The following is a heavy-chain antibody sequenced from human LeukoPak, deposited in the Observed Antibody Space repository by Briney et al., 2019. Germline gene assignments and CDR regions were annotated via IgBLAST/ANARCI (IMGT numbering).Heavy chain of an antibody. CDR1: GGSISSSNW. V-gene: IGHV4-4*02. Sequence: PSETLSLTCAVSGGSISSSNWWSWVRQPPGKGLEWIGEIYHSGSTNYNPSLKSRVTISVDKSKNQFSLKLSSVTAADTAVYYCARDNENSRYCSGGSCPLYWSQGTLVTVSP. CDR2: IYHSGST. CDR3: ARDNENSRYCSGGSCPLY. D-gene: IGHD2-15*01. J-gene: IGHJ4*02.